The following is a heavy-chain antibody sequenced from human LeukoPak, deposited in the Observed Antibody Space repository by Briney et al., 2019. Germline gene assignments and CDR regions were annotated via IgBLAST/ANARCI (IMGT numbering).Heavy chain of an antibody. CDR1: DYSITNAYY. CDR2: ISHGGST. D-gene: IGHD2-21*02. CDR3: ARQADVPTSIGYFDL. Sequence: SETLSLTCAVSDYSITNAYYWDWIRQPPGKGLEWIGSISHGGSTHYNASLKSRVTISLEASKNQFSLRLSSVTSADTAVYYCARQADVPTSIGYFDLWGQGVPVTVSS. J-gene: IGHJ4*02. V-gene: IGHV4-38-2*01.